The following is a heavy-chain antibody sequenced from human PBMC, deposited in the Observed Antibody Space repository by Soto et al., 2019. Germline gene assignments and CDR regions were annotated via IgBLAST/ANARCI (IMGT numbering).Heavy chain of an antibody. CDR1: DGSISSSGYY. D-gene: IGHD3-10*01. Sequence: SETLSLTCTVSDGSISSSGYYWNWIRQHPGKGLEWIGYIYYTGNTYYNPSLKSRVTISVDTSKNQFSLKLSSVTAADTAVYYCARELEVRGVIRWFDPWGQGTLVTVSS. CDR3: ARELEVRGVIRWFDP. CDR2: IYYTGNT. J-gene: IGHJ5*02. V-gene: IGHV4-31*03.